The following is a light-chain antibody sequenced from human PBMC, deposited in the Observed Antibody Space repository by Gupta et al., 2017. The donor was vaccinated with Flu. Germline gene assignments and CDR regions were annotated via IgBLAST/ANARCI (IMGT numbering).Light chain of an antibody. V-gene: IGKV2-28*01. Sequence: DIVMTQSPLSLPVTPGEPASIACRSSQSLLHSNGYNYLYWYLQKPGQSPQLLIYLGFDRASGVPDRFSGSGSGTDFTLKISKVEAEDVGVYYCMQALQSPITFGQGTRLDIK. J-gene: IGKJ5*01. CDR3: MQALQSPIT. CDR1: QSLLHSNGYNY. CDR2: LGF.